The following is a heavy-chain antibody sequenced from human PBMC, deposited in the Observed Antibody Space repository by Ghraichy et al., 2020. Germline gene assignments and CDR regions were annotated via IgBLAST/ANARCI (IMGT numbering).Heavy chain of an antibody. D-gene: IGHD3-22*01. CDR3: AKARAYYYDSSGNNQGVYYFDY. V-gene: IGHV3-23*01. J-gene: IGHJ4*02. CDR1: GFTFSSYA. Sequence: GGSLRLSCAASGFTFSSYAMSWVRQAPGKGLEWVSGISGSGGSTFYADSVKGRFTISRDNSKNTLYLQMNSLRAADTAVYYCAKARAYYYDSSGNNQGVYYFDYWGQGTLVTVSS. CDR2: ISGSGGST.